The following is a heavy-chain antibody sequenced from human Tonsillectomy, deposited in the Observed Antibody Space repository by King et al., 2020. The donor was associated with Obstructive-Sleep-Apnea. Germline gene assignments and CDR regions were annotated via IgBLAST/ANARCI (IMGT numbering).Heavy chain of an antibody. D-gene: IGHD3-10*01. CDR3: AKEKSQLWFGGTFDY. CDR2: ISGGGGTT. Sequence: VQLVESGGGLGQPGGSLRLSCAASGFTFSSYALCWFRQAPGKGLVWVSAISGGGGTTYYEVSGKGRLPISRNNSKNTLYLQMTRRRAEDTAVYYCAKEKSQLWFGGTFDYWGQGTLVTVSS. V-gene: IGHV3-23*04. CDR1: GFTFSSYA. J-gene: IGHJ4*02.